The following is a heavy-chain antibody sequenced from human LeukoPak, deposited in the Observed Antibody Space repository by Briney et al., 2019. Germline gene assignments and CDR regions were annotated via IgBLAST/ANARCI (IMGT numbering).Heavy chain of an antibody. CDR1: GGSTSRYY. V-gene: IGHV4-59*08. CDR3: ARLPGIAAI. Sequence: SETLSLTCTVSGGSTSRYYWSWIRQPPGQRLEWLGYLYYSGSTTYNPPLKSRLTMSLDTSKNQISLRLISLTAADTAVYYCARLPGIAAIWGQGTLVTVSS. J-gene: IGHJ4*02. D-gene: IGHD6-13*01. CDR2: LYYSGST.